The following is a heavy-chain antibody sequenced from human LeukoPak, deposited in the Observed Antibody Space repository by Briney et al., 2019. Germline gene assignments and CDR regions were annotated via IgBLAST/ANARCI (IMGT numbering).Heavy chain of an antibody. V-gene: IGHV3-15*01. J-gene: IGHJ4*02. CDR2: IKSRPDGGTT. CDR3: ITVYDSVAN. D-gene: IGHD5-12*01. CDR1: GFTFTNAW. Sequence: GGSLRLSCAASGFTFTNAWMDWVRQAPGKGLEWVGRIKSRPDGGTTDFAAPVKGRFTISRDDSKNTLHLHMNSLKTEDTAVYYCITVYDSVANWGRGTLVTVSS.